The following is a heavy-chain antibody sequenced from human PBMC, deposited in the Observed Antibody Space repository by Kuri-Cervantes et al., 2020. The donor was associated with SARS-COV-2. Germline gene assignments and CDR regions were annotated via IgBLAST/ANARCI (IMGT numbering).Heavy chain of an antibody. D-gene: IGHD3-22*01. Sequence: GGSLRLSCAASGFTFSDYYMSWVRQAPGKGLVWVSRINSDGSSTSYADSVKGRFTISRDNAKNTLYLQMNSLRAEDTAVYYCAREGYYYDSTEANREGINAFDIWGQGTMITVSS. J-gene: IGHJ3*02. V-gene: IGHV3-74*01. CDR1: GFTFSDYY. CDR3: AREGYYYDSTEANREGINAFDI. CDR2: INSDGSST.